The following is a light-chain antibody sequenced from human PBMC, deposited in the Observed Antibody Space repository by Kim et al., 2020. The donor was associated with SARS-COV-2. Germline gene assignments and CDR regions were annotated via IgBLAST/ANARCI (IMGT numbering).Light chain of an antibody. CDR2: AAS. Sequence: DIQMTQSPSSLSASVGDRVTITCRASQGISNYLAWYQQKPGKVPKLLIYAASTLQSGVPSRFSGSGSGTDFTLTISSLQHEDVATYYCQKYNSALALTFGGGTKLEI. CDR1: QGISNY. CDR3: QKYNSALALT. V-gene: IGKV1-27*01. J-gene: IGKJ4*01.